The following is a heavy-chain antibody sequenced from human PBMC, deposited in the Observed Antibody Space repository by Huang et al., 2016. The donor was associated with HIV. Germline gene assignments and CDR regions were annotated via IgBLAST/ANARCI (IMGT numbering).Heavy chain of an antibody. V-gene: IGHV3-74*01. CDR1: GFSISSYW. CDR2: INSDARST. CDR3: ARDPRIQSWLNFFDY. J-gene: IGHJ4*02. Sequence: EVQLVESGGGLVQPGGSLRLSCAASGFSISSYWMHWVHQAPGKGRVWVSRINSDARSTSYADSVKGRFTISRDNANNTLYLQMNSLRAEDTAVYYCARDPRIQSWLNFFDYWGQGTLVSVSS. D-gene: IGHD3-22*01.